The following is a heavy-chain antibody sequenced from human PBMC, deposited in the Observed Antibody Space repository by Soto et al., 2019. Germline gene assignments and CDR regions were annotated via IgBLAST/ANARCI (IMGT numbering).Heavy chain of an antibody. V-gene: IGHV4-34*01. J-gene: IGHJ5*02. Sequence: QVRLQQWGAGLLKPSETLSLTCAVYGGSFIGYYWSWIRQPPGKGLEWIGEINPTGSTNYNPSLKSGVTILMDTSKNQFSLKLSSVTAADTAVYYCARANGLRLGELSWGGPNWFDPWGQGTLVTVSS. D-gene: IGHD3-16*02. CDR1: GGSFIGYY. CDR2: INPTGST. CDR3: ARANGLRLGELSWGGPNWFDP.